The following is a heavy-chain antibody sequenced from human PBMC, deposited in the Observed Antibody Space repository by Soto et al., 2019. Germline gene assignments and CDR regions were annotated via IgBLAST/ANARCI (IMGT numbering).Heavy chain of an antibody. J-gene: IGHJ4*02. CDR1: GGSISTSNYY. V-gene: IGHV4-39*01. CDR3: ATFVVPASRHTEFDF. CDR2: IYYSGTT. Sequence: SETLSLTCTVSGGSISTSNYYWGWVRQPPGKGLDWIGNIYYSGTTYYNPSLKSRVTISVDTSKNQFSLKLNPVTAADTAVYYCATFVVPASRHTEFDFWGPGTLVTVSS. D-gene: IGHD2-21*02.